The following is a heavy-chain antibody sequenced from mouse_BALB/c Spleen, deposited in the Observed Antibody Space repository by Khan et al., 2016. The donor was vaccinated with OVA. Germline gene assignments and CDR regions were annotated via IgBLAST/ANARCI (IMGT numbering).Heavy chain of an antibody. Sequence: QVQLQQSGPGPVAPSQSLSITCTVSGFSLTSYGVSWVRQPPGKGLEWLGVIWGDGNTNFHSALRSRLSISKDNSKSQVFLKLNSLQTDDTATYYCAKDRGYYAVDYWGQGTSVTVSS. CDR3: AKDRGYYAVDY. J-gene: IGHJ4*01. V-gene: IGHV2-3*01. CDR2: IWGDGNT. CDR1: GFSLTSYG.